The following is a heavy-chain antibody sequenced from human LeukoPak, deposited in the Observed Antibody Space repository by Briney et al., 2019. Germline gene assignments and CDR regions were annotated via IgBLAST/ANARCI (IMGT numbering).Heavy chain of an antibody. CDR1: GYTFTSYG. D-gene: IGHD1-26*01. J-gene: IGHJ5*02. CDR3: ARVPLHRYSGSYYWFDP. CDR2: FSAYNGNT. Sequence: GASETVSYKASGYTFTSYGIIWVRQAPGQGLEWMGWFSAYNGNTNYAQKLQGRVTMTTDTSTSTAYMELRSLRSDDTAVYYCARVPLHRYSGSYYWFDPWGQGTLVTVSS. V-gene: IGHV1-18*01.